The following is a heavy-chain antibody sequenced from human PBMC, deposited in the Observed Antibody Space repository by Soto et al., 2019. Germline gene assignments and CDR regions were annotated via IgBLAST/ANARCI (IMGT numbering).Heavy chain of an antibody. CDR2: IFYSGNT. J-gene: IGHJ5*02. CDR1: GDSICCSNFY. CDR3: ARTGRIAIFGVVTEFDP. Sequence: PSETLSLTCTVSGDSICCSNFYWGWLRQPPGKGLEWIGSIFYSGNTYYNPSLKSRVIMSVDTSKNQLSLRLNSVTAADTAVYYCARTGRIAIFGVVTEFDPWGPGTLVTVSS. V-gene: IGHV4-39*01. D-gene: IGHD3-3*01.